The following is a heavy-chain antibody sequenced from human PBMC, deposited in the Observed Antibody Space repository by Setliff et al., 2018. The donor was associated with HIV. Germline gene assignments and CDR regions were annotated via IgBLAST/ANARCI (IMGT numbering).Heavy chain of an antibody. Sequence: NPSETLSLTCTVSGDSISSGGYYWSWIRQPAGKGLEWIGRIYTSGSTNYNPSLKSRVTISVDTSKNQFSLKLSSVTTADTAVYYCARAVQLGYFDYWGQGTLVTVS. D-gene: IGHD6-6*01. CDR1: GDSISSGGYY. CDR2: IYTSGST. CDR3: ARAVQLGYFDY. V-gene: IGHV4-61*02. J-gene: IGHJ4*02.